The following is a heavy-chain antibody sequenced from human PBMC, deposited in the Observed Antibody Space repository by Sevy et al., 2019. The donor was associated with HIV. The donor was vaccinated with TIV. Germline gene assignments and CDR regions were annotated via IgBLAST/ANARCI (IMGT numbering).Heavy chain of an antibody. D-gene: IGHD4-17*01. CDR1: GSSINSGYY. J-gene: IGHJ4*02. CDR2: IHHSGST. V-gene: IGHV4-38-2*02. Sequence: SETLSLTCAVSGSSINSGYYGGGIRQPPGKGLEGVGNIHHSGSTHYNPSLRGRVTMSVDMSRNQFSLNLSSVTAADTAVYYCARDRGAPRDSAYGFDYWGQGTLVTVSS. CDR3: ARDRGAPRDSAYGFDY.